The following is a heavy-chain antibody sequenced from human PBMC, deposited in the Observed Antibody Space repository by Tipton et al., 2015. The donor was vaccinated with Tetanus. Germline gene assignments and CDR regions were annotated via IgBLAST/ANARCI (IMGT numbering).Heavy chain of an antibody. CDR3: ARMGFTYGQVVY. J-gene: IGHJ4*02. CDR1: GGSINTGDYY. CDR2: VYYSGRT. Sequence: TLSLTCNVSGGSINTGDYYWSWIRQSLGEGLEWIGHVYYSGRTYYNPPLKSRVTISADMSKNQFSLKLTSVTAADTATYYCARMGFTYGQVVYWGQGTLVTVAS. D-gene: IGHD5-18*01. V-gene: IGHV4-30-4*01.